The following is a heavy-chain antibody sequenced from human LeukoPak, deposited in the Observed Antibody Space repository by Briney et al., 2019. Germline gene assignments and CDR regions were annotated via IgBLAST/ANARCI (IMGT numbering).Heavy chain of an antibody. V-gene: IGHV1-2*02. J-gene: IGHJ4*02. CDR3: ARPYEYSSSWYDFDY. D-gene: IGHD6-13*01. Sequence: ASVKVSCKASGYTFTGYYMHWVRQAPGQGLEWMGWINPNSGGTNYAQKFQGRATMTRDTSISTAYMELSRLRSDDTAVYYCARPYEYSSSWYDFDYWGQGTLVTVSS. CDR1: GYTFTGYY. CDR2: INPNSGGT.